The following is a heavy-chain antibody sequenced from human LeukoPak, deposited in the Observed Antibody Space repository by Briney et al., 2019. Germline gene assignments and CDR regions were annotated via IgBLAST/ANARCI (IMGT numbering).Heavy chain of an antibody. J-gene: IGHJ4*02. D-gene: IGHD5-12*01. CDR3: AAYLWGYSGYHVANY. CDR1: GGTFSSYA. V-gene: IGHV1-8*02. Sequence: GASVKVSCKASGGTFSSYAINWVRQATGQGLEWMGWMNPNSGNTGYAQKFQGRVTMTRNTSISTAYMELSSLRSEDTAVYYCAAYLWGYSGYHVANYWGQGTLVTVSS. CDR2: MNPNSGNT.